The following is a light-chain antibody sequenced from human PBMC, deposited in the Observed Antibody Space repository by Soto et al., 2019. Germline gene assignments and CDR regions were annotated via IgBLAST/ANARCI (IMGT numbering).Light chain of an antibody. V-gene: IGKV3-20*01. CDR1: QGLGTN. CDR2: NAS. CDR3: QQYARSPLA. J-gene: IGKJ4*01. Sequence: EVVTTQSPATLSVSPGERATLSCRASQGLGTNLAWYQQKPGQAPRLLIYNASTRATGIPDRFSGSGSGTDFTLTISRLEPEDFAVYFCQQYARSPLAFGGGTKVDIK.